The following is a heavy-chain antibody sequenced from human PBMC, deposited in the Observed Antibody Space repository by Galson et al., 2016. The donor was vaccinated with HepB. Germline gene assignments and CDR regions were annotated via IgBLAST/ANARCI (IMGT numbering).Heavy chain of an antibody. V-gene: IGHV3-74*01. CDR3: ARGYTSGVPFW. Sequence: SLRLSCAASGFPFSNFWMHWVRQAPGKGLVWVSRINSDGSRTDYADSVKGRFTVSRDNTKNTVYLEMNSLRAEDTAMYFCARGYTSGVPFWWGQGTPVTVSS. CDR2: INSDGSRT. D-gene: IGHD2-8*01. J-gene: IGHJ4*02. CDR1: GFPFSNFW.